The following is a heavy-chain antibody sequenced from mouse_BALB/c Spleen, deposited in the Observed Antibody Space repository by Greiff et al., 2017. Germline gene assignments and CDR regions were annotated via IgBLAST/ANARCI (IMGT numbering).Heavy chain of an antibody. V-gene: IGHV5-9-1*01. D-gene: IGHD1-1*01. CDR1: GFTFSSYA. CDR2: ISSGGSYT. Sequence: MLVESGGGLVKPGGSLKLSCAASGFTFSSYAMSWVRQTPEKRLEWVATISSGGSYTYYPDSVKGRFTISRDNAKNTLYLQMSSLRSEDTAMYYCARCYGSSSWYFDVWGAGTTVTVSS. J-gene: IGHJ1*01. CDR3: ARCYGSSSWYFDV.